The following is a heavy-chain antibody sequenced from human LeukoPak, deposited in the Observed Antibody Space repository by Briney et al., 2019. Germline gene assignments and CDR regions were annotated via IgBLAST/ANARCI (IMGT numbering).Heavy chain of an antibody. Sequence: SETLSLTCTVSGYSISSGYYWGWIRQPPGKGLEWIGSIYHSGSTHYNPSLKSRVTISVDTSKNQLSLKLSSVTAADTAVYYCARSNWNYEPDYWGQGTLVTVSS. J-gene: IGHJ4*02. CDR1: GYSISSGYY. CDR2: IYHSGST. V-gene: IGHV4-38-2*02. D-gene: IGHD1-7*01. CDR3: ARSNWNYEPDY.